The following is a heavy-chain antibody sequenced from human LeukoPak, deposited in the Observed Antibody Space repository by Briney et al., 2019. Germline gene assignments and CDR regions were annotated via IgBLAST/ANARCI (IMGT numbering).Heavy chain of an antibody. Sequence: SETLSLTCTVSGGSISSGDYYWSWIRQPPGKGLEWIGYIYYSGSTYYNPSLKSRVTISVDTSKNQFSLKLSSVTAADTAVYYCARVPVGYGDYHQDYWGQGTLVTVSS. CDR3: ARVPVGYGDYHQDY. V-gene: IGHV4-30-4*01. CDR1: GGSISSGDYY. CDR2: IYYSGST. J-gene: IGHJ4*02. D-gene: IGHD4-17*01.